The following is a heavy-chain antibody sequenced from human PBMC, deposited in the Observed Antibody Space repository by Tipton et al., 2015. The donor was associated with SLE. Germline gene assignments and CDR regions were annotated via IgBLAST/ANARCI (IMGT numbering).Heavy chain of an antibody. V-gene: IGHV4-61*09. CDR3: VRLELPATKADY. Sequence: TLSLTCTVSGGSIISGPFYWSWIRQPAGKGLEWIGHIFASGSTNYHPSLRSRVTMSVDTSKNQFSLNLHSVTAADTAVYYCVRLELPATKADYWGPGTLVTVSS. D-gene: IGHD5-24*01. CDR2: IFASGST. J-gene: IGHJ4*02. CDR1: GGSIISGPFY.